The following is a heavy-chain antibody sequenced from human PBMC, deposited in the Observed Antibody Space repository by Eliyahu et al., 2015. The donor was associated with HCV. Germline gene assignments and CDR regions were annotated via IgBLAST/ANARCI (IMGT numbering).Heavy chain of an antibody. CDR2: ISAYNGNT. J-gene: IGHJ6*02. CDR3: ARDVVATRTPEWYYYYYYGMDV. D-gene: IGHD5-12*01. V-gene: IGHV1-18*01. Sequence: QVQLVQSGAEVKKPGASVKVSCKASGYTFTSYGISWXRQAPGQGLEWMGWISAYNGNTNYAQKLQGRVTMTTDTSTSTAYMELRSLRSDDTAVYYCARDVVATRTPEWYYYYYYGMDVWGQGTTVTVSS. CDR1: GYTFTSYG.